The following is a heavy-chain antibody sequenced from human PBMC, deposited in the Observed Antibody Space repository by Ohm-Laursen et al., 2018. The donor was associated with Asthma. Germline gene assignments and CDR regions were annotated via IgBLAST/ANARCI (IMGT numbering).Heavy chain of an antibody. V-gene: IGHV3-21*01. D-gene: IGHD1-26*01. Sequence: SLRLSCAASGFAFSSYIMNWIRQAPGKGLEWVASISTASTFIYYADSVRGRFTTSRDNAKNLVYLQMDGLRVDDTALYYCARIGPEWELPGREYSLHHWGEGTLVTVSS. CDR3: ARIGPEWELPGREYSLHH. CDR1: GFAFSSYI. J-gene: IGHJ1*01. CDR2: ISTASTFI.